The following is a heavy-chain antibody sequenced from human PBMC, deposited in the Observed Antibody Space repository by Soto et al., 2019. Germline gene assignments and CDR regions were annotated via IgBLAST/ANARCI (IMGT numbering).Heavy chain of an antibody. D-gene: IGHD2-2*01. Sequence: SETLSLTCTISGGSISSSAHYWSWIRQPPGKGLEWIGYIYYSGSTNYNPSLKSRVTISIDTSNNQFSLKVSSVTAADTAVYYCARHRGSGRSFEYWGQGTLVTVSSGKQHTAVYYCASLGYCISTSCYDGDYYYYDMDVWGQGTTVTVSS. CDR2: IYYSGST. V-gene: IGHV4-61*05. CDR3: ARHRGSGRSFEYWGQGTLVTVSSGKQHTAVYYCASLGYCISTSCYDGDYYYYDMDV. J-gene: IGHJ6*02. CDR1: GGSISSSAHY.